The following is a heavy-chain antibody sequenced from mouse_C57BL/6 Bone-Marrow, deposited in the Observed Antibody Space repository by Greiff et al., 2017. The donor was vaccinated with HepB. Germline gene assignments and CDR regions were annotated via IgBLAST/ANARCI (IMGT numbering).Heavy chain of an antibody. CDR2: IYPGGGYT. CDR1: GYTFTNYW. V-gene: IGHV1-63*01. D-gene: IGHD3-3*01. J-gene: IGHJ3*01. Sequence: QVQLKQSGAELVRPGTSVKMSCKASGYTFTNYWIGWAKQRPGHGLEWIGDIYPGGGYTNYNEKFKGKATLTADKSSSTAYMQFSSLTSEDSAIYYCARSGGTGAWFAYWGQGTLVTVSA. CDR3: ARSGGTGAWFAY.